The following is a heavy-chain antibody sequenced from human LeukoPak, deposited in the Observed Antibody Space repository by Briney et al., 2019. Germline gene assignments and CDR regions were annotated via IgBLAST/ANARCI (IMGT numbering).Heavy chain of an antibody. D-gene: IGHD5-18*01. J-gene: IGHJ4*02. CDR3: ARSALMQLWSSFDH. CDR2: IFYSGST. CDR1: GGSISGYY. V-gene: IGHV4-59*01. Sequence: SETLSLACTVSGGSISGYYWSWIRQPPGKGLEWIGYIFYSGSTNCNPSLKSRVTISIDTSKNRFSLKLNSVTAADTAVYYCARSALMQLWSSFDHWGQGTLVTVSS.